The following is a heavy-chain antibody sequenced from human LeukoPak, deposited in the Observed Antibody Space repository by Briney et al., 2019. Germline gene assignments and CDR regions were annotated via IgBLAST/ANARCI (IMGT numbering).Heavy chain of an antibody. CDR3: ARGGEAGRPYYYYYYYMVV. V-gene: IGHV3-64*01. D-gene: IGHD3-10*01. CDR2: ISSNWGST. J-gene: IGHJ6*03. CDR1: GFTFSSYP. Sequence: PGGSLRLSCAASGFTFSSYPMHWVRPAPGKGLEYVSAISSNWGSTYYANSVKGRFTISRDNSKNTLYLQMGSLRAEDMAVYYCARGGEAGRPYYYYYYYMVVWGKGTTVTVSS.